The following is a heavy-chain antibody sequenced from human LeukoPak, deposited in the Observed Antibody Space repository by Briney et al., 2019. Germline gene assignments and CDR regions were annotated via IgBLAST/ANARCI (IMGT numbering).Heavy chain of an antibody. V-gene: IGHV4-34*01. CDR2: INHSGST. CDR1: GGSFSGYY. CDR3: ARNRGDYDYVWGSYRSRNYFDY. D-gene: IGHD3-16*02. J-gene: IGHJ4*02. Sequence: SETLSLTCAVYGGSFSGYYWSWIRQPPGKGLEWMGEINHSGSTNYNPSLQSLVTVSVDPSKNQFSLKLSSVTAAVEAVYYCARNRGDYDYVWGSYRSRNYFDYWGQGTLVTDSS.